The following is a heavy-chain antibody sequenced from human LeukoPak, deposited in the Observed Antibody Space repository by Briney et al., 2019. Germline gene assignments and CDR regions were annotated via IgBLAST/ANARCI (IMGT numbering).Heavy chain of an antibody. CDR2: IIPIFGTA. J-gene: IGHJ5*02. Sequence: SVKVSCEASGGTFSSYAISWVRQAPGQGLEWMGGIIPIFGTANYAQKFQGRVTITTDESTSTAYMELSSLRSEDTAVYYCARAPVRGVISWFDPWGQGTLVTVSS. CDR3: ARAPVRGVISWFDP. V-gene: IGHV1-69*05. CDR1: GGTFSSYA. D-gene: IGHD3-10*01.